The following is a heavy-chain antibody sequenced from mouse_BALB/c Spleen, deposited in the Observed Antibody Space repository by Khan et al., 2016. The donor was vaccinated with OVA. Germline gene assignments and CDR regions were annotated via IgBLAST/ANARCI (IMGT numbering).Heavy chain of an antibody. CDR1: GFTFSTYG. V-gene: IGHV5-6*01. CDR2: VSTGGSYT. Sequence: EVELVESGGDLVKPGGSLKLSCAASGFTFSTYGMSWVRQAPDKRLEWVATVSTGGSYTYYPDSVKGRFTISRDTAKNTPYLHMSGLRSEDTAMFYCTRLAYYYDGEGFAYWGQGTLVTVSA. J-gene: IGHJ3*01. D-gene: IGHD1-1*01. CDR3: TRLAYYYDGEGFAY.